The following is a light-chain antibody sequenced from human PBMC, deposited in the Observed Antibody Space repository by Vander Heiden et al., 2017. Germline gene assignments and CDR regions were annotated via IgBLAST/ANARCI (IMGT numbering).Light chain of an antibody. V-gene: IGKV1-5*03. CDR2: KAS. CDR1: QTISSW. Sequence: DIQMTQSPSTLSASVGDRVTITCRASQTISSWLAWYQQKPGKAPKLLIYKASSLESGVPSRFSGSGSGTEFTLTISSLQPDDFATYYCQQDNSYSRGITLGGGTKVEIK. CDR3: QQDNSYSRGIT. J-gene: IGKJ4*01.